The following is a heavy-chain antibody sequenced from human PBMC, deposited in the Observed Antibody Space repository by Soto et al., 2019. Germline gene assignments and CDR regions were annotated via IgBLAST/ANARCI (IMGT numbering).Heavy chain of an antibody. J-gene: IGHJ4*02. CDR3: ARWAMAGQDFDY. V-gene: IGHV5-10-1*01. Sequence: GESLKISCNGSGYSFTSYWISWVRQMPGKGLEWMGRIDPSDSYTNYSPSFQGHVTISADKSISTAYLQWSSLKASDTAMYYCARWAMAGQDFDYWGQGTLVTVSS. CDR2: IDPSDSYT. D-gene: IGHD5-18*01. CDR1: GYSFTSYW.